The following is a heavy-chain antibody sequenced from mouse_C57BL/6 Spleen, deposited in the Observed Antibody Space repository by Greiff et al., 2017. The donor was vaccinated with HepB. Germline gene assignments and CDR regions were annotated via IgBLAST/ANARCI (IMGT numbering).Heavy chain of an antibody. CDR3: ARWGSLWYFDV. J-gene: IGHJ1*03. D-gene: IGHD1-1*01. Sequence: VKLQQPGAELVMPGASVKLSCKASGYTFTSYWMHWVKQRPGQGLEWIGEIDPSDSYTNYNQKFKGKSTLTVDKSSSTAYMQLSSLTSEDSAVYYCARWGSLWYFDVWGTGTTVTVSS. CDR2: IDPSDSYT. V-gene: IGHV1-69*01. CDR1: GYTFTSYW.